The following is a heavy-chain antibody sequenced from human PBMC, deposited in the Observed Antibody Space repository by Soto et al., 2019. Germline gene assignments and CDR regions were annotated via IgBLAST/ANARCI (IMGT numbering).Heavy chain of an antibody. Sequence: GESLKISCKGSGYSFSTYWIGWVRQMPGRGLEWMGIIYPGDSDTRYSPSFQGQVTFSADKSISTAYLQWSSLKASDTTMYFCARVGPAIVGAPDYWGQSTVVTVSS. CDR3: ARVGPAIVGAPDY. CDR2: IYPGDSDT. V-gene: IGHV5-51*01. D-gene: IGHD1-26*01. J-gene: IGHJ4*02. CDR1: GYSFSTYW.